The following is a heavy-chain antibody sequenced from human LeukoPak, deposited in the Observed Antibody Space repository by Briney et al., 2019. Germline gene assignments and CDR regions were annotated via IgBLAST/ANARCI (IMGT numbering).Heavy chain of an antibody. CDR1: GGSFSGYY. J-gene: IGHJ6*03. CDR2: INHSGST. V-gene: IGHV4-34*01. CDR3: ARIMASSSSWYLRTYYYYMDV. D-gene: IGHD6-13*01. Sequence: SETLSLTCAVYGGSFSGYYWSWIRQPPGKGLEWIGEINHSGSTNYNPSLKSRVTISVDTSKNQFSLKLSSVTAADTAVYYCARIMASSSSWYLRTYYYYMDVWGKGTTVTISS.